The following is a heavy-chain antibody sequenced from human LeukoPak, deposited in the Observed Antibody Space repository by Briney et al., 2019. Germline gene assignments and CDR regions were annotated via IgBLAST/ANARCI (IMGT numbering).Heavy chain of an antibody. CDR2: IYYSGST. Sequence: PSETLSLTCTVSGDSISTSSYYWGWIRQPPGKGLEWLGSIYYSGSTYYNPSLKSRVTISVDTSKNQFSLNLYSVTAADTAVFYCARDEVYSSSWYYFDYWGQGTLVTVSS. J-gene: IGHJ4*02. D-gene: IGHD6-13*01. V-gene: IGHV4-39*02. CDR1: GDSISTSSYY. CDR3: ARDEVYSSSWYYFDY.